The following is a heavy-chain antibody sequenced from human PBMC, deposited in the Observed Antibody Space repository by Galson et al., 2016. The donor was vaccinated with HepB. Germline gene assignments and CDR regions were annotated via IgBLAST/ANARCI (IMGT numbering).Heavy chain of an antibody. CDR2: INSDGTSA. D-gene: IGHD4-17*01. CDR3: VREDYGDDRVYYYYYGMDV. V-gene: IGHV3-74*01. J-gene: IGHJ6*02. CDR1: GFTFTRYW. Sequence: SLRLSCAASGFTFTRYWMHWVRQAPGKGLVWVSRINSDGTSASYADSMKGRFTISRDKAKNTLYLQMNSLRAEDTAVYYCVREDYGDDRVYYYYYGMDVWGQGTTVTVSS.